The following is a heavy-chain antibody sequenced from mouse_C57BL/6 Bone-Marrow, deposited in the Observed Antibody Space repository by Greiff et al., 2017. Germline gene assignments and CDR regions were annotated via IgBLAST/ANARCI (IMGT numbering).Heavy chain of an antibody. CDR1: GYTFTSYC. J-gene: IGHJ4*01. CDR2: IHPNSGST. D-gene: IGHD1-1*01. V-gene: IGHV1-64*01. CDR3: ERRSTTGDMDY. Sequence: QVQLQQSGAELVKPGASVKLSCKASGYTFTSYCMHWVKQRPGQGLEWIGMIHPNSGSTNYNEKFKSKATLTVDKSSSTAYMQLSSLTSEDSAVYYCERRSTTGDMDYWGQGTTVTVSS.